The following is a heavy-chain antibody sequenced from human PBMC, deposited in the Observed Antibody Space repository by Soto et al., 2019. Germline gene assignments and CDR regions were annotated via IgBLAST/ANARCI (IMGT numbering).Heavy chain of an antibody. CDR2: INSDGSGT. CDR1: GFTFTSYW. V-gene: IGHV3-74*01. Sequence: EVQLVESGGGLVQPGGSLRLSCAASGFTFTSYWMHWVRQAPGKGLVWVSRINSDGSGTVYVDSVKGRFTISRDNAKNALYLKMNSLRAEDTAVYYCTRSIPGYSYADTWGQGTLVAVSS. J-gene: IGHJ5*02. D-gene: IGHD3-16*01. CDR3: TRSIPGYSYADT.